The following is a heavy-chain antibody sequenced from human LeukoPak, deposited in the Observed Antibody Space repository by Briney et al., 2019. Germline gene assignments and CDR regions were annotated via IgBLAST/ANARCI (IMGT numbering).Heavy chain of an antibody. CDR3: ARRNDGDPGIDY. CDR2: IYYSGST. D-gene: IGHD4-17*01. V-gene: IGHV4-39*01. Sequence: PSETLSLTCTVSGGSISSSSYYWGWIRQPPGKGLEWIGSIYYSGSTYYNPSLKSQVTISVDASKNQFSLKLSSVTAADTAVYYCARRNDGDPGIDYWGQGTLVTVSS. J-gene: IGHJ4*02. CDR1: GGSISSSSYY.